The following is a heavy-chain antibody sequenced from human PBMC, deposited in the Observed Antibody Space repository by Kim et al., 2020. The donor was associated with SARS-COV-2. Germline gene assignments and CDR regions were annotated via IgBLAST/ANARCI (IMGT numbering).Heavy chain of an antibody. CDR1: GFTFSSYA. V-gene: IGHV3-23*01. D-gene: IGHD2-2*01. Sequence: GGSLRLSCAASGFTFSSYAMSWVRQAPGKGLEWVSAISGSGGSTYYADSVKGRFTISRDNSKNTLYLQMNSLRAEDTAVYYCAKEGYCSSTSCYVDGMDVWGQGTTVTVSS. CDR3: AKEGYCSSTSCYVDGMDV. CDR2: ISGSGGST. J-gene: IGHJ6*02.